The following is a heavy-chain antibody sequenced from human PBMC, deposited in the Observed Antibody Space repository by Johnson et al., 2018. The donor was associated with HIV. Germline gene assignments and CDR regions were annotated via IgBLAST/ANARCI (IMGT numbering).Heavy chain of an antibody. J-gene: IGHJ3*02. CDR3: ARDQVAVVSPGAAFDI. CDR2: IKQDGSAK. CDR1: GFTFSSYW. V-gene: IGHV3-7*05. Sequence: VQLLESGGGLAQPGGSLRLSCAASGFTFSSYWMSWVRQAPGKGLEWVANIKQDGSAKYYVDSVKGRFTVSRDNAWKSLCLQMNSLRAEDTAVYYCARDQVAVVSPGAAFDIWCQGTMVTVSS. D-gene: IGHD4-23*01.